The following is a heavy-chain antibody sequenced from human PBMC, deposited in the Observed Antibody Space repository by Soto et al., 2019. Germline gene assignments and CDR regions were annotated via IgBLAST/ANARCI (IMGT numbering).Heavy chain of an antibody. CDR2: SSNSGTFS. J-gene: IGHJ4*02. Sequence: GGSLRLSCEGSGFTFSDYYISWIRQAPGKGLEWISYSSNSGTFSRYADSVKGRFSISRDNTKNLLYLQMNSLRAEDTAVYYCARSGDNYNRLDYWGQGTPVTV. V-gene: IGHV3-11*06. CDR3: ARSGDNYNRLDY. D-gene: IGHD1-1*01. CDR1: GFTFSDYY.